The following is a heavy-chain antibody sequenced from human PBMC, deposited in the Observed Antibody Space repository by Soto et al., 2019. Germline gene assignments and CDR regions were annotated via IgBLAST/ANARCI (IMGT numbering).Heavy chain of an antibody. CDR3: ARANFSSGYNSGLYYFGS. V-gene: IGHV3-30*04. Sequence: GGSLRLSCAASGFTFDRCAMPWVRQAPGKVLEWVAFISYDGRNKYYADSVKGRFTISRDNSKNMVYLQMSSLRPEDTAVYFCARANFSSGYNSGLYYFGSGGQGTLVTVSS. J-gene: IGHJ4*02. CDR1: GFTFDRCA. CDR2: ISYDGRNK. D-gene: IGHD6-19*01.